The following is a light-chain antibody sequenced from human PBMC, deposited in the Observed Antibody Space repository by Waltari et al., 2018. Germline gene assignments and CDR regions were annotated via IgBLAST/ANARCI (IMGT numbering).Light chain of an antibody. Sequence: DIQMTQSTSSLSASVGDRVTITCRASQSISSYLNWYQQKPGKAPKLLIYAASILQSGVPSRFSGSGSGTDFTLTISSLQPEDFATYYCQQSYSTPRTFGQGTKVEIK. V-gene: IGKV1-39*01. J-gene: IGKJ1*01. CDR2: AAS. CDR3: QQSYSTPRT. CDR1: QSISSY.